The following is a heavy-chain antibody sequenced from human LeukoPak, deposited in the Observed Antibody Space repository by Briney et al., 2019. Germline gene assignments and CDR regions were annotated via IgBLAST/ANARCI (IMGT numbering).Heavy chain of an antibody. CDR3: ARDSAQGGNPRGD. CDR1: GGTFSSYA. J-gene: IGHJ4*02. V-gene: IGHV1-69*13. D-gene: IGHD4-23*01. Sequence: ASVKVSCKASGGTFSSYAISWVRQAPGQGLEWMGGIIPIFGTANYAQKFQGRVTITADESTSTAYMELRSLRSDDTAVYYCARDSAQGGNPRGDWGQGTLVTVSS. CDR2: IIPIFGTA.